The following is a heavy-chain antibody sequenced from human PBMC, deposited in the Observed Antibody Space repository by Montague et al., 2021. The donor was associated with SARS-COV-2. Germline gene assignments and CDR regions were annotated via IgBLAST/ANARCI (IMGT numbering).Heavy chain of an antibody. CDR1: GGSISSRLYY. CDR2: VHFSGIT. D-gene: IGHD1-26*01. J-gene: IGHJ4*01. V-gene: IGHV4-61*05. Sequence: SETLSLTCTVSGGSISSRLYYWGWIRQAPGKTLEWLGYVHFSGITNYNPSLKSRVDISVDTSKSQLSLRLASVTAADTAVYFCARDVSTGTYTFDYWGHGVLVTVSS. CDR3: ARDVSTGTYTFDY.